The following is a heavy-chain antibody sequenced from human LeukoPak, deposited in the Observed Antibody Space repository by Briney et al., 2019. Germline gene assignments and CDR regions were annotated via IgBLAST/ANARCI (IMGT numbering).Heavy chain of an antibody. J-gene: IGHJ4*02. V-gene: IGHV3-49*04. D-gene: IGHD5-12*01. CDR3: TRGVPYPIKFDY. Sequence: GSLRLSCTASGFTFGDYAMSWVRQAPGKGLEWVGFIRSKAYGGTTEYAASVKGRFTISRDDSKSIAYLQMNSLKTEDTAVYYCTRGVPYPIKFDYWGQGTLVTVSS. CDR2: IRSKAYGGTT. CDR1: GFTFGDYA.